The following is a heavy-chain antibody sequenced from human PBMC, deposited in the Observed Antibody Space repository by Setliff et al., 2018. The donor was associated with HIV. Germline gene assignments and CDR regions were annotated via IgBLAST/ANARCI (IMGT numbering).Heavy chain of an antibody. CDR3: ARGGLDTAMVWGYYFDY. D-gene: IGHD5-18*01. Sequence: PGGSLRLSCAASGFTFDDYAMHWVRQAPGKGQEWVSGISWNGFSIDYADSVKGRFTISRDNAKNSLYLQMNSLRAEDMAMYYCARGGLDTAMVWGYYFDYWGQGTLVTVSS. J-gene: IGHJ4*02. CDR2: ISWNGFSI. CDR1: GFTFDDYA. V-gene: IGHV3-9*03.